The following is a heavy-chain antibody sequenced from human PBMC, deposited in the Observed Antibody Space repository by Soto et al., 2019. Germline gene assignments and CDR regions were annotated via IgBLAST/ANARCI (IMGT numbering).Heavy chain of an antibody. Sequence: SETLSLTCTVSGGSISSGDYYWSWIRQPPGKGLEWIGSIYYSGSTYYNPSLKSRVTISVDTSKNQFSLKLSSVTAADTAVYYCARQDPYYFDYWGQGTLVTVSS. J-gene: IGHJ4*02. CDR1: GGSISSGDYY. V-gene: IGHV4-39*01. CDR3: ARQDPYYFDY. CDR2: IYYSGST.